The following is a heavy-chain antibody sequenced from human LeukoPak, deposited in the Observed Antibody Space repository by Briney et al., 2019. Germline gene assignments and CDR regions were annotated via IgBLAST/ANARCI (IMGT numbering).Heavy chain of an antibody. CDR1: GFTFSSYG. V-gene: IGHV3-30*18. D-gene: IGHD2-21*02. Sequence: GGSLRLSCAASGFTFSSYGMHWVRQAPGKGLEWVAVISYDGSNKYYADPVKGRFTISRDNSKNTLYLQMNSLRAEDTAVYYCAKDVCGGDCYCFDYWGQGTLVTVSS. CDR3: AKDVCGGDCYCFDY. J-gene: IGHJ4*02. CDR2: ISYDGSNK.